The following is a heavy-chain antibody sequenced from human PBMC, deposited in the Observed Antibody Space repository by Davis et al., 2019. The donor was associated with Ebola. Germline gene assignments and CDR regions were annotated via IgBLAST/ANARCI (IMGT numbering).Heavy chain of an antibody. V-gene: IGHV1-69*10. CDR3: GQPNWFDP. CDR2: IIPLLNAA. J-gene: IGHJ5*02. CDR1: GGTYA. Sequence: SVKVSCKASGGTYAISWVRQAPGQGLQWMGGIIPLLNAANYAQSFQDRLTITADKSTNTSYMELSGLTSDDTAIYYCGQPNWFDPWGPGTLVTVSS.